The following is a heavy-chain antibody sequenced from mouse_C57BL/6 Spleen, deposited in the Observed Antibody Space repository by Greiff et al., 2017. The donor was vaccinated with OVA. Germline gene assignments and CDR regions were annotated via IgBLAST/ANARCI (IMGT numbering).Heavy chain of an antibody. CDR2: IDPNSGGT. CDR1: GYTFTSYW. J-gene: IGHJ4*01. D-gene: IGHD1-1*01. CDR3: ARRTFYYYGSSAYYYAMDY. Sequence: QVQLQQPGAELVKPGASVKLSCKASGYTFTSYWMHWVKQRPGRGLEWIGRIDPNSGGTKYNEKFKSKATLTVDKPSSTAYMQLSSLTSEDSAVYYWARRTFYYYGSSAYYYAMDYWGQGTSVTVSS. V-gene: IGHV1-72*01.